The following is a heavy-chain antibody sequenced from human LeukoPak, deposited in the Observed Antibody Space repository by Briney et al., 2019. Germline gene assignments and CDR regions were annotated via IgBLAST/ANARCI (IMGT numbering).Heavy chain of an antibody. Sequence: SSVTVSFMASGYTFTGYYMHGVRPAPGQGRAWMGWINPNCGGTNYSQKIQGRVTMNRDTSISTAYMELSRLRSDDSAVYCCARGPFASSGGCPSDFDYWGQGTLVTVFS. D-gene: IGHD3-22*01. CDR1: GYTFTGYY. CDR3: ARGPFASSGGCPSDFDY. J-gene: IGHJ4*02. V-gene: IGHV1-2*02. CDR2: INPNCGGT.